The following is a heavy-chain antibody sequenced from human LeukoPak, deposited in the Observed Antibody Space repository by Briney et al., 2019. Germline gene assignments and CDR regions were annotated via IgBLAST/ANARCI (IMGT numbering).Heavy chain of an antibody. J-gene: IGHJ4*02. Sequence: TSETLSLTCTVSGGSISSGDYYWSWIRQPPGKGLEWIGYIYYSGGTYYNPSLKSRVTISVDTSKNQFSLKLSSVTAADTAVYCCASGLTYYYDSSRFDYWGQGTLVTVSS. CDR3: ASGLTYYYDSSRFDY. CDR2: IYYSGGT. CDR1: GGSISSGDYY. D-gene: IGHD3-22*01. V-gene: IGHV4-30-4*08.